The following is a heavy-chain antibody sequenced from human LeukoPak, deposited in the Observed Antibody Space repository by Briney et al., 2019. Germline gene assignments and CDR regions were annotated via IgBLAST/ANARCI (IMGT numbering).Heavy chain of an antibody. V-gene: IGHV3-48*01. D-gene: IGHD2-8*01. Sequence: PGGSLRLSCAASGFTFSSYSMNWVRQAPGKGLEWVSYISSSSSTIYYADSVKGRFTISRDNSKNTLYLQMNSLRAEDTAVYYCARGTNNWGQGTLVTVSS. CDR1: GFTFSSYS. J-gene: IGHJ4*02. CDR3: ARGTNN. CDR2: ISSSSSTI.